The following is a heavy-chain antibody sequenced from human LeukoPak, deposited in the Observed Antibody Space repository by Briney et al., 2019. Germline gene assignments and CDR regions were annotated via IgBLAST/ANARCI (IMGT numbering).Heavy chain of an antibody. J-gene: IGHJ4*02. Sequence: SETLSLTCTVSGGSVTADNYFWSWTRQPPGEGLEWIRYIYYTAGSYYNPSLKSRVTMSIDASTNQFSLKLNSVTAADTAVYHCGRGLRYSESYVVEYWGLGTLVTVSS. CDR1: GGSVTADNYF. CDR3: GRGLRYSESYVVEY. D-gene: IGHD1-26*01. CDR2: IYYTAGS. V-gene: IGHV4-30-4*08.